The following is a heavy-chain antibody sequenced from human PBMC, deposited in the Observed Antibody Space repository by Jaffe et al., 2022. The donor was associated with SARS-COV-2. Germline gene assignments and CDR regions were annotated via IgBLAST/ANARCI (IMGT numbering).Heavy chain of an antibody. CDR1: GFTFSSYG. J-gene: IGHJ4*02. CDR3: AKDLGEWELLRLIDY. CDR2: ISYDGSNK. V-gene: IGHV3-30*18. Sequence: QVQLVESGGGVVQPGRSLRLSCAASGFTFSSYGMHWVRQAPGKGLEWVAVISYDGSNKYYADSVKGRFTISRDNSKNTLYLQMNSLRAEDTAVYYCAKDLGEWELLRLIDYWGQGTLVTVSS. D-gene: IGHD1-26*01.